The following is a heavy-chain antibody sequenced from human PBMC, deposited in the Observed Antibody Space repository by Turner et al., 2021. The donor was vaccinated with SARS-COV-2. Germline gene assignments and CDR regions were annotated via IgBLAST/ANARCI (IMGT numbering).Heavy chain of an antibody. CDR2: INGAGRFK. V-gene: IGHV3-23*01. CDR3: AKRRYGSGSSLDY. Sequence: EVQLLESGGDLVPPGGSLRLSCVASGFAFDNFGMTWVRQAPGKGLEWVSSINGAGRFKYYADSVKGRVTISRDNSNSTLFLQMNSLRAEDTAVYYCAKRRYGSGSSLDYWGQGTLVIVSS. D-gene: IGHD3-10*01. J-gene: IGHJ4*02. CDR1: GFAFDNFG.